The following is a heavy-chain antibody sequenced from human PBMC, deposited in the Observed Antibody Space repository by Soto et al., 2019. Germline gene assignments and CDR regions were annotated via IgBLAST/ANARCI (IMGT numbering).Heavy chain of an antibody. D-gene: IGHD6-19*01. Sequence: GGSLRLSCAASGFSFSTYTMSWVRRAPGKGLEWVSAISGSGGSPSYADSVQGRFTISRDNPKKTLYLQMNSLRAEDTAVYYCESERVRKQWLAPGGIDYWGQGTLVTVSS. J-gene: IGHJ4*02. V-gene: IGHV3-23*01. CDR2: ISGSGGSP. CDR1: GFSFSTYT. CDR3: ESERVRKQWLAPGGIDY.